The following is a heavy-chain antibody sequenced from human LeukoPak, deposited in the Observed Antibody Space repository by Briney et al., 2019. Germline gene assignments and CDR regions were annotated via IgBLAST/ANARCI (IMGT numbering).Heavy chain of an antibody. CDR3: AKRYYDFPLDY. Sequence: KTGGSLRLSCAASGFTFSHYSMNWVRQAPGKGLEWVSSISSSSSYIYYADSVKGRFTISRDNSKNTLYLQINNPRVEDTAVYYCAKRYYDFPLDYWGQGTLVTVSS. V-gene: IGHV3-21*04. CDR2: ISSSSSYI. J-gene: IGHJ4*02. CDR1: GFTFSHYS. D-gene: IGHD3-3*01.